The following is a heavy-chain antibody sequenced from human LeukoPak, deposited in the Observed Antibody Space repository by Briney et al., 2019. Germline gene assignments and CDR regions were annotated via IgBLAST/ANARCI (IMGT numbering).Heavy chain of an antibody. Sequence: PSEPLSLTCTVSGGSLSIGRYYWSWIPQHPGKGQEWIGYNYYSGSTYYNPSLKSRVTISVDTPKNQFSLKLSSVTAADTAVYYWAGVYQLGYWRPDAFDIWGQGTMVTVSS. CDR3: AGVYQLGYWRPDAFDI. CDR1: GGSLSIGRYY. CDR2: NYYSGST. J-gene: IGHJ3*02. D-gene: IGHD2-2*01. V-gene: IGHV4-31*03.